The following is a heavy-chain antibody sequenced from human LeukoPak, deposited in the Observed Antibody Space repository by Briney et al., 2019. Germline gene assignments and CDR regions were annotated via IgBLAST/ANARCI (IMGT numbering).Heavy chain of an antibody. D-gene: IGHD1-1*01. J-gene: IGHJ3*02. V-gene: IGHV3-9*01. Sequence: GGSLRLSCAASGFTFDDYAMHWVRQAPGKGLEWVSGISWNSGSIGYADSVKGRFTISRDNAKNSLYLQMNSLRAEDTALYYCAKSFTTLVPDAFDIWGQGTMVTVSS. CDR3: AKSFTTLVPDAFDI. CDR2: ISWNSGSI. CDR1: GFTFDDYA.